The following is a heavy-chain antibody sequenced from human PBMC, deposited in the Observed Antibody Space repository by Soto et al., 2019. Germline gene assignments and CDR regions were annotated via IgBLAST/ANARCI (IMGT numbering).Heavy chain of an antibody. CDR2: IIPISGTA. V-gene: IGHV1-69*01. CDR3: ARSQGSSTSLEIYYYYYYGMDV. CDR1: GGTFSSYA. Sequence: QVQLVQSGAEVKKPGSSVKVSCKASGGTFSSYAISWVRQAPGQGLEWMGGIIPISGTANYAQKFQGRVTITADESTSTVSMELSSLRSEDTAVYFCARSQGSSTSLEIYYYYYYGMDVWGQGTTVTVPS. D-gene: IGHD2-2*01. J-gene: IGHJ6*02.